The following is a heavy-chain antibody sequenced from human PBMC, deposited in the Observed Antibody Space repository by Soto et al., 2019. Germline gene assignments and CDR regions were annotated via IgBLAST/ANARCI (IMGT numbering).Heavy chain of an antibody. CDR3: ARNHDT. V-gene: IGHV4-59*08. CDR2: IHYSGST. Sequence: SETLSLTCTVSGDSISSYYWSWIRQPPGKGLEWIGYIHYSGSTNYHPSLTSRVTISVDTSKNQFSLTLSSVTAADTAEYYCARNHDTWGEGTLVIVSS. CDR1: GDSISSYY. J-gene: IGHJ4*02.